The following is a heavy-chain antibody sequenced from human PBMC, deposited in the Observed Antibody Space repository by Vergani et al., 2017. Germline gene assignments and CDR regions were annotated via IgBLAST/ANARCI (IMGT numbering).Heavy chain of an antibody. CDR1: GGSISSYY. CDR2: IYYSGST. V-gene: IGHV4-59*01. J-gene: IGHJ3*02. CDR3: ARNPYSGGDCYSDAFDI. D-gene: IGHD2-21*02. Sequence: QVQLQESGPGLVKPSETLSLTCTVSGGSISSYYWSWIRQPPGKGLEWIGYIYYSGSTNYNPYLKSRVTISVDTSKNQFSLELSSVTAADTAVYYCARNPYSGGDCYSDAFDIWGQGTMVTVSS.